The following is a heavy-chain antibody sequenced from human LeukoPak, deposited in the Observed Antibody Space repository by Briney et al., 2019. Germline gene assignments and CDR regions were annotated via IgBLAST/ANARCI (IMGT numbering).Heavy chain of an antibody. V-gene: IGHV3-48*03. CDR2: ISSSGSTI. CDR1: GFTFSNYE. D-gene: IGHD3-9*01. CDR3: ARVGYFDQSFDY. J-gene: IGHJ4*02. Sequence: GGSLRLSCAASGFTFSNYEMNWVRQAPGKGLEWVSYISSSGSTIYYADSVKGRFTISRDNAKKSLYLQMNSLRAEDTAVYSCARVGYFDQSFDYWGQGTLVTVSS.